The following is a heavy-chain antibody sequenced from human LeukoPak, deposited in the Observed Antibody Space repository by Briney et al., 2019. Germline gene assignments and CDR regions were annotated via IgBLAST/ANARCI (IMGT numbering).Heavy chain of an antibody. D-gene: IGHD2-15*01. CDR1: GGSISSSSYY. V-gene: IGHV4-39*07. CDR2: IYYSGST. Sequence: PSETLSLTCTVSGGSISSSSYYWGWIRQPPGKGLEWIGSIYYSGSTYYNPSLKSRVTISVDTSKNQFSLKLSSVTAADTAVYYCARVVDRWGYFDYWGQGTLVTVSS. J-gene: IGHJ4*02. CDR3: ARVVDRWGYFDY.